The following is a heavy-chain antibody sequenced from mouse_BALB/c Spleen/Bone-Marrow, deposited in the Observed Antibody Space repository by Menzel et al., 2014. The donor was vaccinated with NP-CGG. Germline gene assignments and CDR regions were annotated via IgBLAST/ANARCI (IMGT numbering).Heavy chain of an antibody. V-gene: IGHV5-17*02. Sequence: EVHLVESGGGLVQPGGSRKLSCAASGFTFSSFGMHWVRQAPEKGLEWAAYISSGSSTIFYADTAKGRFTVSRDNPKNTLFLQMTSLRSEDTAMYYCTRGGNWDDFDYWGQGTTLTVSS. CDR1: GFTFSSFG. D-gene: IGHD4-1*01. CDR2: ISSGSSTI. J-gene: IGHJ2*01. CDR3: TRGGNWDDFDY.